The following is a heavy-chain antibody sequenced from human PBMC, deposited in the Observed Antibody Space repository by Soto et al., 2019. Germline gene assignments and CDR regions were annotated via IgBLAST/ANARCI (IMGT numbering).Heavy chain of an antibody. CDR2: IGAADDP. D-gene: IGHD2-15*01. J-gene: IGHJ6*02. V-gene: IGHV3-13*05. Sequence: GGALRLSCAASGFAFSAYDMHWGRKTTGKGLEWVSAIGAADDPYYLGSVKGRFTISRENAKNSLYLQMNSLRAEDTAVYYCARAYSGRLPRRAGYSFARDVWGQETTVTVSS. CDR3: ARAYSGRLPRRAGYSFARDV. CDR1: GFAFSAYD.